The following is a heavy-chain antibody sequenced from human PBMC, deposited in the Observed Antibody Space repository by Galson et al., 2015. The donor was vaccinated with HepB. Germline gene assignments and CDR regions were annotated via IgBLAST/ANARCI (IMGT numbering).Heavy chain of an antibody. J-gene: IGHJ4*02. Sequence: SLRLSCAASGFTFSSYAMSWVRQAPGKGLEWVSAISGSGCSTYYADSVKGRFTISRDNSKNTLYLQMNSLRAEDTAVYYCAKNRGVVVVAATDYWGQGTLVTVSS. CDR3: AKNRGVVVVAATDY. CDR1: GFTFSSYA. CDR2: ISGSGCST. V-gene: IGHV3-23*01. D-gene: IGHD2-15*01.